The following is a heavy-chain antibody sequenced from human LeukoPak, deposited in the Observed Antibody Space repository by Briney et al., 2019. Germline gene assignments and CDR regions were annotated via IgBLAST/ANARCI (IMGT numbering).Heavy chain of an antibody. J-gene: IGHJ6*02. CDR1: GFTSIAYA. Sequence: HPGGSLRLSCVGSGFTSIAYALTWARQAPGKGLEWVSGISGGGVTTYYADSVKGRFTISRDNSKNTLYLQMNSLRAEDTAVYYCAKDPRSGYYYSLGMDVWGQGTTVTVSS. CDR2: ISGGGVTT. V-gene: IGHV3-23*01. CDR3: AKDPRSGYYYSLGMDV. D-gene: IGHD3-22*01.